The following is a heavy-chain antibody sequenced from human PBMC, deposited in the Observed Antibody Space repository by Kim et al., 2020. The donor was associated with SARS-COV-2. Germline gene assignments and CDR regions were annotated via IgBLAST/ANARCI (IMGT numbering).Heavy chain of an antibody. J-gene: IGHJ6*02. Sequence: GGSLRLSCAASGFTFSSYAMHWVRQAPGKGLEWVAVISYDGSNKYYADSVKGRFTISRDNSKNTLYLQMNSLRAEDTAVYYCARDQGSSYYYYGMDVWGQGTTVTVSS. CDR3: ARDQGSSYYYYGMDV. CDR1: GFTFSSYA. CDR2: ISYDGSNK. V-gene: IGHV3-30*04. D-gene: IGHD2-15*01.